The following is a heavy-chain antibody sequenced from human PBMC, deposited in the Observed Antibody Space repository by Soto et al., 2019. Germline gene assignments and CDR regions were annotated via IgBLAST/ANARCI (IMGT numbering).Heavy chain of an antibody. J-gene: IGHJ6*02. D-gene: IGHD2-8*01. CDR1: GFTFSGSA. CDR2: IRSKANSYAT. Sequence: GGSLRLSCAASGFTFSGSAMHWVRQASGKGLEWVGRIRSKANSYATAYAASVKGRFTISRDDSKNTAYLQMNSLKTEDTAVYYCTRDPLHCTNGVCYYYYYGMDVWGQGTTVTVSS. CDR3: TRDPLHCTNGVCYYYYYGMDV. V-gene: IGHV3-73*01.